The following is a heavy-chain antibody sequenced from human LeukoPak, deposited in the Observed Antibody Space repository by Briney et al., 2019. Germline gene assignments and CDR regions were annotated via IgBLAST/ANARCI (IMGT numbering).Heavy chain of an antibody. J-gene: IGHJ4*02. V-gene: IGHV4-34*01. Sequence: PETLSLTCAVYGGSFSGYYWSWIRQPPGKGLEWIGEINHSGSTNYNPSLKSRVTISVDTSKNQFSLKLSSVTAADTAVYYCARARGYSYGFYFDYRGQGTLVTVSS. CDR1: GGSFSGYY. CDR3: ARARGYSYGFYFDY. CDR2: INHSGST. D-gene: IGHD5-18*01.